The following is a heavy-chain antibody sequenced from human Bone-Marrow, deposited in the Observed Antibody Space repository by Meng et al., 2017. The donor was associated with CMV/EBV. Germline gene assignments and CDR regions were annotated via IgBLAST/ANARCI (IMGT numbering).Heavy chain of an antibody. Sequence: GGSLRLSCAASGFTFGSYDMHWVRQATGKGLEWVSAIGTAGDTYYPGSVKGRFTISRENAKNSLYLQMNSLRAGDTAVYYCARAKSSSGSLSVLGMDVWGQGTTVAVSS. CDR1: GFTFGSYD. J-gene: IGHJ6*02. D-gene: IGHD6-6*01. CDR3: ARAKSSSGSLSVLGMDV. V-gene: IGHV3-13*01. CDR2: IGTAGDT.